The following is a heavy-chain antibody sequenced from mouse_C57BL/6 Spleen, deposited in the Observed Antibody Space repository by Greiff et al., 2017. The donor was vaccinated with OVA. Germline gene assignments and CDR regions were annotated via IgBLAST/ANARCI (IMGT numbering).Heavy chain of an antibody. D-gene: IGHD2-5*01. CDR3: ARIASSYYSNYKYYAMDY. Sequence: QVQLKESGPGILQPSQTLSLTCSFSGFSLSTFGMGVGWIRQPSGKGLDWLAHIWWDDDKYYNPALKSRLTISKDTSKNQVFLKIANVDTADTATYYCARIASSYYSNYKYYAMDYWGQGTSVTVSS. CDR1: GFSLSTFGMG. V-gene: IGHV8-8*01. J-gene: IGHJ4*01. CDR2: IWWDDDK.